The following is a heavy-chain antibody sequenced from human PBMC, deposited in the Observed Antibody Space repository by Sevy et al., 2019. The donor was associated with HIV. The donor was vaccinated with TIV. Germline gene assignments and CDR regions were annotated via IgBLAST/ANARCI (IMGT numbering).Heavy chain of an antibody. D-gene: IGHD3-10*01. Sequence: GGSLRLSCAASGFTINNAWMSWVRQGPGKGLEWVGRIKSKTEGETTDYAAPVKGRFTMSRDDSKTTLFLQMNSLKAEDTAVYYCTTGFYYGSGSLNYWGQGTLVTVSS. J-gene: IGHJ4*02. CDR2: IKSKTEGETT. V-gene: IGHV3-15*01. CDR3: TTGFYYGSGSLNY. CDR1: GFTINNAW.